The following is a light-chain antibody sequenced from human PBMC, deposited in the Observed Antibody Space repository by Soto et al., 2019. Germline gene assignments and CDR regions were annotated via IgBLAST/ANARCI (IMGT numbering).Light chain of an antibody. V-gene: IGKV3-20*01. Sequence: DIVLTQSPGILSLSPGERATLSCRASQSLNSNYLAWFQQKPGQAPRLLIYGASSRATGFPDRFSGSGSGTDFTLTISRLEPEDFAVYYCQQYSNSLPWTFGRGTKVDIK. CDR2: GAS. J-gene: IGKJ1*01. CDR3: QQYSNSLPWT. CDR1: QSLNSNY.